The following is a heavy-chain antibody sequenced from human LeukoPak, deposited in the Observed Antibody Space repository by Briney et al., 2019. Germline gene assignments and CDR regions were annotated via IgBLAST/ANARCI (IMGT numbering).Heavy chain of an antibody. J-gene: IGHJ4*02. CDR1: GFTFSSYA. CDR2: ISSNGGST. D-gene: IGHD1-26*01. CDR3: ARDSQWELLDY. Sequence: GVLRLSCAASGFTFSSYAMHWVRQAPGKGLEYVSAISSNGGSTYYANSVKGRFTISRDNSKNTLYLQMGSLRAEDMAVYYCARDSQWELLDYWGQGTLVTVSS. V-gene: IGHV3-64*01.